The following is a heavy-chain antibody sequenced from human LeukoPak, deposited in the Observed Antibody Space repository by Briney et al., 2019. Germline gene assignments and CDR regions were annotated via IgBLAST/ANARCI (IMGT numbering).Heavy chain of an antibody. V-gene: IGHV1-8*01. CDR1: GYTFTSYD. CDR3: ARLNGGSCYFCTGDWFDP. CDR2: MNPNSGNT. J-gene: IGHJ5*02. Sequence: ASVKVSCKASGYTFTSYDINWVRQATGQGREWMGWMNPNSGNTGYAQKFQGRVTMTRNTSISTAYMELSSLRSEDTAVYYCARLNGGSCYFCTGDWFDPWGQGPLVTVSS. D-gene: IGHD2-15*01.